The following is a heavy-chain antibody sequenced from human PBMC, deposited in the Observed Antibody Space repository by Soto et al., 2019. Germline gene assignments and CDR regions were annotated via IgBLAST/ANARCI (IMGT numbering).Heavy chain of an antibody. CDR3: ARDRTDSGYYTNWLDP. J-gene: IGHJ5*02. CDR2: IIPIFGTT. V-gene: IGHV1-69*06. Sequence: SVKVSCKASGGTFGSDAITWVRQVPGQGLEWVGRIIPIFGTTNYAQNLQGRVTISADKSTLTSYMELHSLTSDDTALYYCARDRTDSGYYTNWLDPWGQGTQVTVSS. CDR1: GGTFGSDA. D-gene: IGHD3-22*01.